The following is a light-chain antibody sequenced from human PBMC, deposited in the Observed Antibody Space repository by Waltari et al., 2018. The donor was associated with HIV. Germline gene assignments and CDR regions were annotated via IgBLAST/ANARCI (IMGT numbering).Light chain of an antibody. CDR1: ALPTHS. CDR2: KDN. Sequence: SYDLTQPPSVSVSPGHTARIACSGDALPTHSSSWYQQRPGQAPVLLIYKDNERPSGIPERFSGSSSGTTVTLTITGVQADDEADYWCQSADSSGAWVFGGGTKLTVL. CDR3: QSADSSGAWV. V-gene: IGLV3-25*03. J-gene: IGLJ3*02.